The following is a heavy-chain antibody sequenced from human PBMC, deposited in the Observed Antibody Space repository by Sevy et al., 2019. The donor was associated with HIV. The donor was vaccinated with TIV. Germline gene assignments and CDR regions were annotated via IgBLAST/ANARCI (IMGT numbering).Heavy chain of an antibody. D-gene: IGHD2-2*01. CDR1: GGSFSGYY. Sequence: SETLSLTCAVYGGSFSGYYWSWIRQPPGKGLEWIGEINHSGSTNYNPSLKSRVTISVDTSKNQFSLKPSSVTAADTAVYYCARHCSGTSCSHAFDIWGQGTMVTVSS. CDR3: ARHCSGTSCSHAFDI. V-gene: IGHV4-34*01. J-gene: IGHJ3*02. CDR2: INHSGST.